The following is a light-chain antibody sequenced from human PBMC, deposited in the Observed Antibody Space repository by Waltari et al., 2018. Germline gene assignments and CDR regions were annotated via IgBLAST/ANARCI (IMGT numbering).Light chain of an antibody. Sequence: SSELTQDPAVSVALGQTVRSTCQGDSLSRYYASWYQQRPGQAPFLVLYGHDNRPSGIPDRFSGSTSGNTASLTITRAQAEDAGVYYCLSRDSSSTRVFGGGTTLTV. V-gene: IGLV3-19*01. J-gene: IGLJ3*02. CDR3: LSRDSSSTRV. CDR2: GHD. CDR1: SLSRYY.